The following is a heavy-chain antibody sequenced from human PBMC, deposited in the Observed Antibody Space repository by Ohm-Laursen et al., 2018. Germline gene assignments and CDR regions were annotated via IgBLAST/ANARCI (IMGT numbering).Heavy chain of an antibody. J-gene: IGHJ4*02. V-gene: IGHV3-23*01. D-gene: IGHD7-27*01. CDR3: ARRGLNWGAFDS. CDR1: GFTFTNYV. CDR2: IAESDGRT. Sequence: GSLRLSCAASGFTFTNYVLAWVRQAPGKGLEWVSAIAESDGRTFYTDSVNGRFTISRDNFKKTLYLQMSSLRAEDTAVYYCARRGLNWGAFDSWGQGTLVTVSS.